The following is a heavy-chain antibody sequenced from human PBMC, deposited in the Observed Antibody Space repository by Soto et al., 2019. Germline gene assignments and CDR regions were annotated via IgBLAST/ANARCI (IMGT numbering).Heavy chain of an antibody. D-gene: IGHD4-4*01. CDR2: IRSKAYGGTT. Sequence: GGSLRLSCTASGFTFGDYAMSWFRQAPGKGLEWVGFIRSKAYGGTTEYAASVKGRFTISRDDSKSIAYLQMNSLKTEDTAVYYCTVTPTVTTYYYYMDVWGKGTTVTVSS. CDR1: GFTFGDYA. CDR3: TVTPTVTTYYYYMDV. V-gene: IGHV3-49*03. J-gene: IGHJ6*03.